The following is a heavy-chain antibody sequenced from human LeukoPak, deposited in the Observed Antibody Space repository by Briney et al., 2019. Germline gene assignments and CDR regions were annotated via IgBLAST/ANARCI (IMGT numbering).Heavy chain of an antibody. V-gene: IGHV3-23*01. CDR2: IKGNGDT. J-gene: IGHJ4*02. CDR3: ARASWVSSTDAVR. Sequence: GGSLRLSCTASGLSFSSFAMSWVRQGPARGLEWVSSIKGNGDTFYADSVKGRFTLFSDSSTNTVYFQLNNLRVEDTAIYYCARASWVSSTDAVRWGQGTLVTVSS. D-gene: IGHD3-16*01. CDR1: GLSFSSFA.